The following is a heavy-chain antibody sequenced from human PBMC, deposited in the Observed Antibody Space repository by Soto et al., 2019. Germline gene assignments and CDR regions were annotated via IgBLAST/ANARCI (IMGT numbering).Heavy chain of an antibody. CDR3: ARGLMITFGGVIVTYFDY. Sequence: PSETLSLTCTVSGGSISSYYWSWIRQPPGKGLEWIGYIYYSGSTNYSPSLKSRVTISVDTSKNQFCLKLSSVTAADTAVYYCARGLMITFGGVIVTYFDYWGQGTLVTVSS. D-gene: IGHD3-16*02. V-gene: IGHV4-59*08. CDR1: GGSISSYY. CDR2: IYYSGST. J-gene: IGHJ4*02.